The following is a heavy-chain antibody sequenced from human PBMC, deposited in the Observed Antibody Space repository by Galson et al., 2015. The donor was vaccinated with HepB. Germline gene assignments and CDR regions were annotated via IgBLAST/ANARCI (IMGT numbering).Heavy chain of an antibody. V-gene: IGHV1-46*03. CDR3: ARDLRYSGYDSVDFDY. CDR1: GYTFTSYY. J-gene: IGHJ4*02. Sequence: SVKVSCKASGYTFTSYYMHWVRQAPGQGLEWMGIINPSGGSTSYAQKFQGRVTMTRDTSTSTVYMELSSLRSEDTAVYYCARDLRYSGYDSVDFDYWGQGTLVTVSS. CDR2: INPSGGST. D-gene: IGHD5-12*01.